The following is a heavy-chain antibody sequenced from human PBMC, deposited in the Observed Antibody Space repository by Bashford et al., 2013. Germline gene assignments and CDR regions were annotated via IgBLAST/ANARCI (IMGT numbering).Heavy chain of an antibody. J-gene: IGHJ4*02. CDR1: GYTFTTYY. V-gene: IGHV1-46*01. CDR2: INPSGSFT. D-gene: IGHD2/OR15-2a*01. Sequence: ASVKVSCKASGYTFTTYYIHWVRQAPGRGLEYMGIINPSGSFTHYAPKFQGRVTLTRDTSTSTVYMELRSLRSEDTAVYFCARAANPYSTTSPSIYWGQGTLVTVSS. CDR3: ARAANPYSTTSPSIY.